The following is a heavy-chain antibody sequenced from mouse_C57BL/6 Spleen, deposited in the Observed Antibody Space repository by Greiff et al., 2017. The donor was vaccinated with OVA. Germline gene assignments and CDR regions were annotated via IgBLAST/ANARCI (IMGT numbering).Heavy chain of an antibody. CDR1: GYAFSSYW. CDR2: IYPGDGDT. J-gene: IGHJ2*01. D-gene: IGHD4-1*01. CDR3: ARSNWDGGVFDY. Sequence: QVQLQQSGAELVKPGASVKISCKASGYAFSSYWMNWVKQRPGKGLEWIGQIYPGDGDTNSNGKFKGKATLTADKSSSTAYMQLSSLTSEDSAVYFCARSNWDGGVFDYWGQGTTLTVSS. V-gene: IGHV1-80*01.